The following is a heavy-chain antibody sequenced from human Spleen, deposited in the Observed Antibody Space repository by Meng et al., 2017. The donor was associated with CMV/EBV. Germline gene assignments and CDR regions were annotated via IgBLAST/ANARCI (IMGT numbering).Heavy chain of an antibody. CDR2: INPNSGAT. V-gene: IGHV1-2*02. CDR1: GYTFTGYY. Sequence: ASVKVSCKASGYTFTGYYMHWVRQAPGQGLEWMGWINPNSGATSYAHKFQGRVTMTRDTSISTVYMELSRVRSDDTAVYYCARVEIEYYYYYGMDVWGQGTTVTVSS. CDR3: ARVEIEYYYYYGMDV. D-gene: IGHD3-22*01. J-gene: IGHJ6*02.